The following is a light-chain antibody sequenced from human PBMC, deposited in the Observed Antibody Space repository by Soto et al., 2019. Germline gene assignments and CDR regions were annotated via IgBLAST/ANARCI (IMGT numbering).Light chain of an antibody. V-gene: IGKV3-20*01. CDR1: QSVSNNY. CDR3: QQYGSSGT. Sequence: EIVLTQSPGTLSLSPGERATLSCRASQSVSNNYLAWYQQKPGQAPRLLIYGASNRATGIPDRFSGSGSGTDFTLTISRLEPEDFAGYYCQQYGSSGTFXQGTKPDIK. J-gene: IGKJ1*01. CDR2: GAS.